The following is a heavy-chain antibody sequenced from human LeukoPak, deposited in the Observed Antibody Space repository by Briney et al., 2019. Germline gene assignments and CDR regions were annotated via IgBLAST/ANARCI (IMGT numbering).Heavy chain of an antibody. D-gene: IGHD1-26*01. V-gene: IGHV4-59*12. CDR2: IYYSGST. J-gene: IGHJ4*02. CDR1: GGSISSYY. CDR3: ATRNWERGMPDY. Sequence: PSETLSLTCTVSGGSISSYYWSWIRQPPGKGLEWIGYIYYSGSTNYNPSLKSRVTISVDTSKNQFSLKLSSVTAADTAVYYCATRNWERGMPDYWGQGTLVTVSS.